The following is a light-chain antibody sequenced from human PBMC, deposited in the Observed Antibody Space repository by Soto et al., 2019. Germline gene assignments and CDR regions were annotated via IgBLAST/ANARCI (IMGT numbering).Light chain of an antibody. J-gene: IGKJ4*01. CDR3: QQYNNWPLP. CDR2: GAS. V-gene: IGKV3-15*01. Sequence: IVMTQSPATLSVSPGERATLSCRASQSVSSNLAWYQHKPGQAPRLLIYGASTRATGVPARFSGGGSGTEFTLTISGLQSEDFAIYYCQQYNNWPLPFGGGTKVEIK. CDR1: QSVSSN.